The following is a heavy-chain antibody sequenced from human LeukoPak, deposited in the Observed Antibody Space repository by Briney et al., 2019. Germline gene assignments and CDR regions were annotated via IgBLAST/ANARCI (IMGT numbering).Heavy chain of an antibody. V-gene: IGHV5-51*01. D-gene: IGHD3-3*01. CDR1: GYTFTNYW. J-gene: IGHJ4*02. CDR2: IYPDDSDT. CDR3: ARQRITIFGVVTPFDY. Sequence: KPGESLKISCRGSGYTFTNYWMAWVRQTPGKGLEWMGMIYPDDSDTRYSPSFQGQFTISADKSINTAYLHLSSLKASDTAMYYCARQRITIFGVVTPFDYWGQGTLVTVSS.